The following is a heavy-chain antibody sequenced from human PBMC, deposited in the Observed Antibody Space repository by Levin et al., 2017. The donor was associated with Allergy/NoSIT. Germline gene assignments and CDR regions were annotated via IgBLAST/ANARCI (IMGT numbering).Heavy chain of an antibody. Sequence: GGSLRLSCAASGFTFSSYAMSWVRQAPGKGLEWVSAISGSGGSTYYADSVKGRFTISRDNSKNTLYLQMNSLRAEDTAVYYCAKDARRGVFASDDAFDIWGQGTMVTVSS. V-gene: IGHV3-23*01. CDR1: GFTFSSYA. CDR2: ISGSGGST. J-gene: IGHJ3*02. D-gene: IGHD3-10*02. CDR3: AKDARRGVFASDDAFDI.